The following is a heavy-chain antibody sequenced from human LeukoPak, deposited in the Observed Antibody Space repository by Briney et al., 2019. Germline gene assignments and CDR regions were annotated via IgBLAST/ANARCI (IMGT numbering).Heavy chain of an antibody. J-gene: IGHJ4*02. D-gene: IGHD3-22*01. CDR1: GGSFSGYY. Sequence: SETLSLTCAVYGGSFSGYYWSWIRQPPGKGLEWTGEINHSGSTNYNPSLKSRVTISVDTSKNQFSLKLSSVTAADTAVYYCARGGLDYYDSSGYTVDYWGQGTLVTVSS. V-gene: IGHV4-34*01. CDR3: ARGGLDYYDSSGYTVDY. CDR2: INHSGST.